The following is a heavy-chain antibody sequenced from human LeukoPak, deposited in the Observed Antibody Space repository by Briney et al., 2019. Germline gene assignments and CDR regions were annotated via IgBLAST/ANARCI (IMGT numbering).Heavy chain of an antibody. CDR3: ARENGHFDY. J-gene: IGHJ4*02. CDR2: IWYDGSNK. Sequence: GRSLRLSCAASGFTLSSYGMHWVRQAPGKGLEWVAVIWYDGSNKEYADSVKGRFTISRDNSKNTLYSEMNSLRAEDTAVYYCARENGHFDYWGQGTLVTVSS. V-gene: IGHV3-33*01. CDR1: GFTLSSYG. D-gene: IGHD2-8*01.